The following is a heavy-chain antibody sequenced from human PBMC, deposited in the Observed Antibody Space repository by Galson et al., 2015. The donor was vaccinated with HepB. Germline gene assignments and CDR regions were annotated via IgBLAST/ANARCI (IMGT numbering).Heavy chain of an antibody. D-gene: IGHD3-22*01. J-gene: IGHJ3*02. V-gene: IGHV3-7*03. CDR1: GFTFSNYW. CDR3: ARGGIVEVPMVFDI. CDR2: IKEDGSEK. Sequence: SLRLSCAASGFTFSNYWMSWVRQAPGKGLEWVANIKEDGSEKYYVDSVKGRLTISRDNAKNSLSLQMNSLRVEDTAVYYCARGGIVEVPMVFDIWGQGTMVTVSS.